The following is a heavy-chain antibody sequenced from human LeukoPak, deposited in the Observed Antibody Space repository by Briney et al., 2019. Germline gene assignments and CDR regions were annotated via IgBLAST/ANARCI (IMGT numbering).Heavy chain of an antibody. J-gene: IGHJ3*02. CDR3: AASRGYYDFWSGYYQVGSDAFDI. Sequence: ASVKVSCKASGFTFTSSAVQWVRQARGQRLEWIGWIVVGSGNTNYAQKFQERVTITRDMSTSTAYMELSSLRSEDTAVYYCAASRGYYDFWSGYYQVGSDAFDIWGQGTMVTVSS. V-gene: IGHV1-58*01. D-gene: IGHD3-3*01. CDR1: GFTFTSSA. CDR2: IVVGSGNT.